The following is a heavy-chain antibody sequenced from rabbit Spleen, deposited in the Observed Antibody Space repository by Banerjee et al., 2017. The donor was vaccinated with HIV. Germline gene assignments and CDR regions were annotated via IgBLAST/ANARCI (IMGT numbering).Heavy chain of an antibody. D-gene: IGHD1-1*01. CDR1: GFDFSNYG. J-gene: IGHJ6*01. Sequence: QEQLVESGGGLVQPGGSLKLSCKASGFDFSNYGVSWVRQAPGKGLEWIACIDAGSSGFTYHASWAKGRFTISKTSSTTVTLQMTSLTAADTATYFCARDTSSSFSSYGMDLWGQGTLVTVS. V-gene: IGHV1S45*01. CDR2: IDAGSSGFT. CDR3: ARDTSSSFSSYGMDL.